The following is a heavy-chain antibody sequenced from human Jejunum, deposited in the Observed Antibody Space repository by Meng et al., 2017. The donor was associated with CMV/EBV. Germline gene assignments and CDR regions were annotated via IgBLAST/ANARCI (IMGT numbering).Heavy chain of an antibody. CDR1: GYTFTGHY. CDR2: INPNSGGT. J-gene: IGHJ5*02. D-gene: IGHD3-9*01. Sequence: SGYTFTGHYMHWGPQAPGQGLEWMGWINPNSGGTNYAQKFQGRVTMTSDTSISTAYMELSRLRSDDTAVYYCARDVGGLDRNWFDPWGQGTLVTVSS. CDR3: ARDVGGLDRNWFDP. V-gene: IGHV1-2*02.